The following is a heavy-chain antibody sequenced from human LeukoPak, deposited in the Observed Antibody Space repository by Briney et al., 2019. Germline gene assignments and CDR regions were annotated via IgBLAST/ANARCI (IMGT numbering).Heavy chain of an antibody. Sequence: GGSLRLSCAASGFIFSDHYMDWVRQAPGKGLEWVSCISSRSSYIYYTDSVKGRFTISRDNAKNSLSLQMNSLRAEDTAVYYCARDLKYYDSSGFDYWGQGTLVTVSS. CDR2: ISSRSSYI. CDR1: GFIFSDHY. D-gene: IGHD3-22*01. J-gene: IGHJ4*02. V-gene: IGHV3-11*06. CDR3: ARDLKYYDSSGFDY.